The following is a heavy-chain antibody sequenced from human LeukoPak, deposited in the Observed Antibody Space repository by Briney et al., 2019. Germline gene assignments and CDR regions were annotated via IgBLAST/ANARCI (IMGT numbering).Heavy chain of an antibody. Sequence: TLETLSLTCTVSGGSISSGGYYWSWIRQHPGKGLEWIGYIHHSGSTYYNPSLKSRLIISLDTSKNQFSLKLNSVTAADTAVYYCANYGSGSYRFDPWGQGTLVTVSS. CDR2: IHHSGST. D-gene: IGHD3-10*01. CDR1: GGSISSGGYY. V-gene: IGHV4-31*03. CDR3: ANYGSGSYRFDP. J-gene: IGHJ5*02.